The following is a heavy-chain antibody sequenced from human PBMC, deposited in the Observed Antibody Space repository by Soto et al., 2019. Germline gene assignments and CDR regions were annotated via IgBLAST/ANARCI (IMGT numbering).Heavy chain of an antibody. D-gene: IGHD2-21*02. CDR2: IYYSGST. V-gene: IGHV4-31*03. J-gene: IGHJ4*02. CDR1: GGSISSGGYY. Sequence: SETLSLTCTVYGGSISSGGYYWSWIRQHPGKGLEWIGYIYYSGSTYYNPSLKSRVTISVDTSKNQFSLKLSSVTAADTAVYYCAREAEVVTAPFDYWGQGTLVTVSS. CDR3: AREAEVVTAPFDY.